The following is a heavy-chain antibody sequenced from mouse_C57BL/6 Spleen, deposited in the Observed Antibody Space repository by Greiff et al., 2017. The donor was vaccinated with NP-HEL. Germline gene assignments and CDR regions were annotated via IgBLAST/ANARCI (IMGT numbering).Heavy chain of an antibody. Sequence: QVQLKQSGAELARPGASVKLSCKASGYTFTSYGISWVKQRPGQGLEWIGEIYPRSGDTYYNEKFKGKATLTADKSSSTAYMELRSLTSEDSAVYFGARSYNYGSSVLYYFDYWGQGTTLTVSS. V-gene: IGHV1-81*01. CDR1: GYTFTSYG. D-gene: IGHD1-1*01. J-gene: IGHJ2*01. CDR2: IYPRSGDT. CDR3: ARSYNYGSSVLYYFDY.